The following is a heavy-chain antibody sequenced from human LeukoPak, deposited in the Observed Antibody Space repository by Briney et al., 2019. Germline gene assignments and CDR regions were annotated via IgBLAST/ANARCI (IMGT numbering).Heavy chain of an antibody. CDR3: ARDGGSSGYYGY. D-gene: IGHD3-22*01. J-gene: IGHJ4*02. V-gene: IGHV1-46*01. CDR2: INPTGGTT. CDR1: GYIFISYY. Sequence: GASVKVSCKASGYIFISYYMHWVRQAPGQGLEWMGMINPTGGTTSYAQKFQGRVSLTSDTSTSTVYMDLGSLRSEDTAIYYCARDGGSSGYYGYWGQGTLVTVSS.